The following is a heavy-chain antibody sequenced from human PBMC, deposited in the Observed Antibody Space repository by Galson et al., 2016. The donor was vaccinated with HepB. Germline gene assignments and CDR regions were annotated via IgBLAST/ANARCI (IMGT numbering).Heavy chain of an antibody. Sequence: SLRLSCAASGFMFRGFWMHWVRQVPGKAPVWVSRVSQDGVTTAYADSVKGRFSISRDDAKKTAYLQMNSLRAEDTAMYYYASGSSWGPFAYWGQGALVTVSS. CDR1: GFMFRGFW. J-gene: IGHJ4*02. D-gene: IGHD2-15*01. CDR3: ASGSSWGPFAY. CDR2: VSQDGVTT. V-gene: IGHV3-74*03.